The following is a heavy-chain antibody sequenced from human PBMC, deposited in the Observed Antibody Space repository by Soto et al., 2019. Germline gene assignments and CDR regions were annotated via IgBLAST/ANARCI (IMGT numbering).Heavy chain of an antibody. J-gene: IGHJ6*02. D-gene: IGHD6-13*01. V-gene: IGHV3-33*01. Sequence: GGSLRLSCAASGFTFSSYGMHWVRQAPGKGLEWVAVIWYDGSNKYYADSVKGRFTISRDNSKNTLYLQMNSLRAEDTAVYYCARATEKHRIAARYYYYGMDVWGQGTTVTVSS. CDR1: GFTFSSYG. CDR2: IWYDGSNK. CDR3: ARATEKHRIAARYYYYGMDV.